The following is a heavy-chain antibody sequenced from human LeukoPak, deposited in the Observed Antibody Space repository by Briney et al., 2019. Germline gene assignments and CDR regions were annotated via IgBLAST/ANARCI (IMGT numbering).Heavy chain of an antibody. CDR2: ISGDGSSI. Sequence: GGSLRLSCAASGFILSRYWMYWVRQAPGKGLIFVSRISGDGSSISYADSVKGRFTISRDNSKNTLYLQMNSLRAEDTAVYYCAKIYDSSGYYYVPLFDYWGQGTLVTVSS. CDR3: AKIYDSSGYYYVPLFDY. J-gene: IGHJ4*02. V-gene: IGHV3-74*01. D-gene: IGHD3-22*01. CDR1: GFILSRYW.